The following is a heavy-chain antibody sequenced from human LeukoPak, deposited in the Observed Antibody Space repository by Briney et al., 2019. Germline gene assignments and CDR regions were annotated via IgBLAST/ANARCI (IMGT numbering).Heavy chain of an antibody. V-gene: IGHV4-39*01. CDR2: IYYSGST. Sequence: SETLSLTCTVSGGSISSSSYYWGWIRQPPGKGLEWIGSIYYSGSTYYNPSLKSRVTISVDTSKNQFSLKLSSVTAADTAVYFCARPAENDAFDIWGQGTMVTVSS. J-gene: IGHJ3*02. CDR1: GGSISSSSYY. CDR3: ARPAENDAFDI.